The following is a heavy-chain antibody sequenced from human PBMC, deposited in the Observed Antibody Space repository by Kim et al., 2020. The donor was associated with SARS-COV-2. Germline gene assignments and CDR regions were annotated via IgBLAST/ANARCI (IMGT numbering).Heavy chain of an antibody. Sequence: SETLSLTCTVSGGSISSYYWSWIRQPPGKGLEWIGYIYYSGSTNYNPSPKSRVTISVDTSKNQFSLKLSSVTAADTAVYYCATRHCSITSCSPHYFDYWGEGTLFTVSS. J-gene: IGHJ4*02. CDR3: ATRHCSITSCSPHYFDY. V-gene: IGHV4-59*12. CDR2: IYYSGST. CDR1: GGSISSYY. D-gene: IGHD2-2*01.